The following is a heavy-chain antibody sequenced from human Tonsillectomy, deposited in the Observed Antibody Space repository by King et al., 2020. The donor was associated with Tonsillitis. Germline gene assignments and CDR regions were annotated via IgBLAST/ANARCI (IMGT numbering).Heavy chain of an antibody. V-gene: IGHV4-61*02. D-gene: IGHD7-27*01. CDR3: ARDRAWGTGDAFEI. Sequence: QLQESGPGLVKPSQILSLTCSVSGGSIGSGSYYWSWIRQPAGKGLEWIGRMSTSGNTNYNPSLKSRIIMSLDTSQNNFTLKLSSVTATDTAVYYCARDRAWGTGDAFEIWGQGTMVTVSS. CDR2: MSTSGNT. J-gene: IGHJ3*02. CDR1: GGSIGSGSYY.